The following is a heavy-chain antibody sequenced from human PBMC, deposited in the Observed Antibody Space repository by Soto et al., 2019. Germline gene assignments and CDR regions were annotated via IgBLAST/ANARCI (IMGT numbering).Heavy chain of an antibody. CDR3: ARLYSSGWPRKNGMDV. CDR1: GGSISSYY. CDR2: IYYSGST. D-gene: IGHD6-19*01. V-gene: IGHV4-59*01. Sequence: SETLSLTCTVSGGSISSYYWSWIRQPPGKGLEWIGYIYYSGSTNYNPSLESRVTISVDTSKNQFSLKLSSVTAADTAVYYCARLYSSGWPRKNGMDVWGQGTTVTVSS. J-gene: IGHJ6*02.